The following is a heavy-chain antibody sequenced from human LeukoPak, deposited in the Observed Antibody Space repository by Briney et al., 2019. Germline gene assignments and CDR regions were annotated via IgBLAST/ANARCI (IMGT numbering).Heavy chain of an antibody. V-gene: IGHV3-21*01. D-gene: IGHD6-13*01. CDR1: GFTFSSYS. J-gene: IGHJ4*02. CDR3: ARDRASWYYFDY. CDR2: ISSSSSYI. Sequence: PGGSLRHSCAASGFTFSSYSMNWVRQAPGKGLEWVSSISSSSSYIYYADSVKGRFTISRDNAKNSLYLQMNSLRAEDTAVYYCARDRASWYYFDYWGQGTLVTVSS.